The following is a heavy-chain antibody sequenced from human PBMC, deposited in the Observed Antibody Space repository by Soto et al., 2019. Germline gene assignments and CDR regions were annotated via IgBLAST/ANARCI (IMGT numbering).Heavy chain of an antibody. Sequence: GGSLRLSCAASGITVSTNYMSWVRQAPGKGLEWVSVIYSDGKTFYADSVKGRFTISRDNSQNTVSLQMNSLRADDTAVYYRAREGGGGYYDSSGYMAVWAQGTLVTVSS. CDR1: GITVSTNY. D-gene: IGHD3-22*01. CDR3: AREGGGGYYDSSGYMAV. J-gene: IGHJ4*02. CDR2: IYSDGKT. V-gene: IGHV3-53*01.